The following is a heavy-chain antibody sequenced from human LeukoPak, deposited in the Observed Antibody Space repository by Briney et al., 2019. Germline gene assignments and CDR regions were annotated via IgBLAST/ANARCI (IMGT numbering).Heavy chain of an antibody. CDR3: ARGIAVAGKNY. CDR1: GFIFNGYS. Sequence: PGGSLRLSCVASGFIFNGYSMNWVRQAPGKGLEWISYINGRGDAIYYADSARGRFTISRDNAKNSLYLQMNSLRAEDTAVYYCARGIAVAGKNYWGQGTLVTVSS. D-gene: IGHD6-19*01. V-gene: IGHV3-48*04. J-gene: IGHJ4*02. CDR2: INGRGDAI.